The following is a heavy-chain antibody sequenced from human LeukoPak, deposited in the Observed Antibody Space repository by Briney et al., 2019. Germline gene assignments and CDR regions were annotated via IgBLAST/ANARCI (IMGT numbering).Heavy chain of an antibody. J-gene: IGHJ4*02. Sequence: GGSLRLSCAASGFTFSSYAMSWVRQAPGKGLEWVSAISGSGGSTYYADSVKGRFTISRDNSKNTLYLQMNSLRAEDTAVYYCAKDGRPYSSGWYPFDYWGQGTLVTVSS. CDR2: ISGSGGST. D-gene: IGHD6-19*01. CDR3: AKDGRPYSSGWYPFDY. CDR1: GFTFSSYA. V-gene: IGHV3-23*01.